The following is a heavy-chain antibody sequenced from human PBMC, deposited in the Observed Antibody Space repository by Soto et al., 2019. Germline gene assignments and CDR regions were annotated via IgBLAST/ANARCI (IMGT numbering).Heavy chain of an antibody. Sequence: GGSLRLSCAASGFTFSSYAMHWVRQAPGKGLEWVAVISYDGSNKYYADSVKGRFTISRDNSKNTLYLQMNCLRAEDTAVYYCARDRPFYYDSSHGGFDYWGQGTLVTVSS. CDR3: ARDRPFYYDSSHGGFDY. J-gene: IGHJ4*02. CDR2: ISYDGSNK. CDR1: GFTFSSYA. V-gene: IGHV3-30-3*01. D-gene: IGHD3-22*01.